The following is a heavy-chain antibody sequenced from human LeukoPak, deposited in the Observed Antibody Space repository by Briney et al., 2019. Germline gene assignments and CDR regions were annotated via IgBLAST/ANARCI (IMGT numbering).Heavy chain of an antibody. Sequence: GGSLRLSCAASGFTFTSYSMNWVRQAPGKGLEWVSSISSSSSYIYYADSVKGRFTISRDNAKNSLYLQMNSLRAEDTAVYYCARGSGTITMVRGVFYGMDVWGQGTTVTVSS. V-gene: IGHV3-21*01. D-gene: IGHD3-10*01. CDR1: GFTFTSYS. CDR2: ISSSSSYI. J-gene: IGHJ6*02. CDR3: ARGSGTITMVRGVFYGMDV.